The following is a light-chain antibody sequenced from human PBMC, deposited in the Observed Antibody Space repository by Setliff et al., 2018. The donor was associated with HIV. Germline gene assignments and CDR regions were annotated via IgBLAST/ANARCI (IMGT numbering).Light chain of an antibody. CDR1: ISYVGSYDF. CDR3: ASYRPNDLGV. Sequence: QSVLIQPASVSGSPGQSVTVSFTGTISYVGSYDFVSWYEQLPGKAPKLLIYDVSDRPSGVSHRFSGSKSGNTASLTISGLQSADEADYYCASYRPNDLGVFGTGTKVTVL. V-gene: IGLV2-14*03. CDR2: DVS. J-gene: IGLJ1*01.